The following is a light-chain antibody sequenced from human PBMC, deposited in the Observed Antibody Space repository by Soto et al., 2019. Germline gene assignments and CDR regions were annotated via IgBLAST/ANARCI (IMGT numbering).Light chain of an antibody. CDR2: GNG. J-gene: IGLJ1*01. V-gene: IGLV1-40*01. CDR3: QSYDSSLSGSEV. CDR1: SSNIGAGHD. Sequence: QSVLTQPPSVSGAPGQRVTISCTGSSSNIGAGHDVHWYQQLPGTAPKLLIYGNGNRPSGVPDRFSGPKSGTSASLAITGLLAEDEADYYCQSYDSSLSGSEVFGTGTKLTVL.